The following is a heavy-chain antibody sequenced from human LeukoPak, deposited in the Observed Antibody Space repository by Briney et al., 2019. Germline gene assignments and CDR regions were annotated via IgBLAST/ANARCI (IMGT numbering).Heavy chain of an antibody. J-gene: IGHJ4*02. V-gene: IGHV1-2*02. CDR1: GYTFTGYY. Sequence: ASVKVSCKASGYTFTGYYMHWERQAPGQGLEWMGWINPNSGGTNYAQKFQGRVTMTRDTSISTAYMELSRLRSDDTAVYNCARNEKTSFDYWGQGTLVTVSS. CDR3: ARNEKTSFDY. CDR2: INPNSGGT.